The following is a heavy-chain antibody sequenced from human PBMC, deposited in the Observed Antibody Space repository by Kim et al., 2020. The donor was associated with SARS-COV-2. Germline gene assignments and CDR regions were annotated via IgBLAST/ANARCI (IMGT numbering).Heavy chain of an antibody. V-gene: IGHV3-23*01. Sequence: GGSLRLSCAVSGLNFRGTSLTRVRQASGKGLEWISAFSDTISKTSYAESVKGRFTISRDDSKSTLFLQMDSLRVDDTAIYYCAKVTMNRGLRWFDTWGQGTRVTVSS. CDR3: AKVTMNRGLRWFDT. D-gene: IGHD3-10*01. CDR1: GLNFRGTS. J-gene: IGHJ5*02. CDR2: FSDTISKT.